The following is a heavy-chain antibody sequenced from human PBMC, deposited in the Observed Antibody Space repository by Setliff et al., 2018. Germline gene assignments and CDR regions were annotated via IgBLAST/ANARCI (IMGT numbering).Heavy chain of an antibody. V-gene: IGHV4-34*01. Sequence: SETLSLTCAVYGGSFRGFYWTWIRQPPGKGLEWIGEINHSGSSVYNPSLESRVSISVDTSKNQISLNLNSVTVADTAVCYCARQIRPGIALTGGLDYWGQGALVTVSS. D-gene: IGHD2-8*02. CDR1: GGSFRGFY. CDR2: INHSGSS. J-gene: IGHJ4*02. CDR3: ARQIRPGIALTGGLDY.